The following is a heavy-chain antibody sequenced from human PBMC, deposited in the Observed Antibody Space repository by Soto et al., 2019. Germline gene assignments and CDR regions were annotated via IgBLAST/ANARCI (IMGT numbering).Heavy chain of an antibody. V-gene: IGHV1-69*01. D-gene: IGHD4-17*01. CDR2: IIPIFGTA. Sequence: QVQLVQSGAEVKKPGSSVKVSCKSSGGTFSSYAISWVRQAPGQGLEWMGGIIPIFGTANYAQKFQGRVTITADESTSTAYMELSNLRSEDTAVYYCARGAPTTVVTPGGWFDLWGQGTLVTVSS. J-gene: IGHJ5*02. CDR3: ARGAPTTVVTPGGWFDL. CDR1: GGTFSSYA.